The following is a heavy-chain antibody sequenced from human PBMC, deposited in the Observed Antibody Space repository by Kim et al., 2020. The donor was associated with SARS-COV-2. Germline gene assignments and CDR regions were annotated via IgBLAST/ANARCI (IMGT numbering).Heavy chain of an antibody. CDR3: ARGTLGPWYYYYGMDV. CDR1: GGSFSGYY. Sequence: SETLSLTCAVYGGSFSGYYWSWIRQPPGKGLEWIGEINHSGSTNYNPSLKSRVTISVDTSKNQFSLKLSSVTAADTAVYYCARGTLGPWYYYYGMDVWGQGTTVTVSS. V-gene: IGHV4-34*01. CDR2: INHSGST. J-gene: IGHJ6*02.